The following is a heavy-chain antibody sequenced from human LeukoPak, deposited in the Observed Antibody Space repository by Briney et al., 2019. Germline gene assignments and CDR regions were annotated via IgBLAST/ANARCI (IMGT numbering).Heavy chain of an antibody. CDR1: GFTFSDYY. D-gene: IGHD3-9*01. CDR3: ARVWSDYDILTGRMAYYFDY. Sequence: GGSLRLSCAASGFTFSDYYMSWIRQAPGKGLEWVSYISSSGSTIYYADSVKGRFTISRDNAKNSLYLQMNSLRAEDTAVYYCARVWSDYDILTGRMAYYFDYWGQGTLVTVSS. CDR2: ISSSGSTI. J-gene: IGHJ4*02. V-gene: IGHV3-11*01.